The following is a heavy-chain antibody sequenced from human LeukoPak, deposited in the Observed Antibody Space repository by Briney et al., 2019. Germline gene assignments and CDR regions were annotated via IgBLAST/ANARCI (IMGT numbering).Heavy chain of an antibody. CDR2: IKSKTDGGTT. CDR1: GFTFSNAW. J-gene: IGHJ4*02. D-gene: IGHD5-18*01. V-gene: IGHV3-15*01. Sequence: GGSLRLSCAASGFTFSNAWMSWVRQAPGKGLEWVGRIKSKTDGGTTDYAAPVKGRFTISRDDSKDTLYLQMNSLETEDTAVYYCTTGGSDTAMVGYYFDYWGQGTLVTVSS. CDR3: TTGGSDTAMVGYYFDY.